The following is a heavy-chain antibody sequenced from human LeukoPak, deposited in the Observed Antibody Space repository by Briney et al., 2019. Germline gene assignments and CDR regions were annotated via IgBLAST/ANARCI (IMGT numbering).Heavy chain of an antibody. V-gene: IGHV1-8*01. J-gene: IGHJ5*02. D-gene: IGHD3-3*01. CDR2: MNPNSGNT. Sequence: ASVKVSCKASGYTFTSYDINWVRQATGQGLEWMGWMNPNSGNTGYAQKFQGRVTMTRNTSISTAYMELSSLRPEDTAVYYCARGNMYYDFWSGYRHYNWFDPWGQGTLVTVSS. CDR3: ARGNMYYDFWSGYRHYNWFDP. CDR1: GYTFTSYD.